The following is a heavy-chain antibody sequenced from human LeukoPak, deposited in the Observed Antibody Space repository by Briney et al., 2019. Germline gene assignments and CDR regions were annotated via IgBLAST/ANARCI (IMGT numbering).Heavy chain of an antibody. CDR2: INTNTGNP. V-gene: IGHV7-4-1*02. CDR1: GYTFTSYA. J-gene: IGHJ2*01. D-gene: IGHD1-7*01. Sequence: ASVKVSCKASGYTFTSYAMNWVRQAPGQGLEWMGWINTNTGNPTYAQGFTGRFVFSLDTSVSTAYLQISSLKAEDTAVYYCARGVSTWNYVGGFDLWGRGTLVTVSS. CDR3: ARGVSTWNYVGGFDL.